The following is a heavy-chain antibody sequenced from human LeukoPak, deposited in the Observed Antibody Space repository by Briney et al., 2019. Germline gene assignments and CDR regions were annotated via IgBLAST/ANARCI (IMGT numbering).Heavy chain of an antibody. V-gene: IGHV3-48*01. Sequence: PGGSLRLSCAASGFTFSSYSMNWVRQAPGKGLEWVSYISSPSSTIYYADSVKGRFTISGDNAKSSLYLQMNSLRAEDTAVYYCARVHTVVTPFDSWGQGTLVTVSS. J-gene: IGHJ4*02. CDR3: ARVHTVVTPFDS. CDR2: ISSPSSTI. CDR1: GFTFSSYS. D-gene: IGHD4-23*01.